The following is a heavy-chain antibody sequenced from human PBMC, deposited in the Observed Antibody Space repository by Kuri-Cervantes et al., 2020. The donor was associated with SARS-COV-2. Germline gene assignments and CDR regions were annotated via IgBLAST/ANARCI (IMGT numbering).Heavy chain of an antibody. Sequence: LSLTCAASGFTVSGNYMSWVRQAPEKGLEWLSVIYTGDKTYYADSVKGRFTISRDNSKNTAYLQMNSLRAEDTAVYYCARDLGGVSGPFDYWGQGTLVTVSS. CDR3: ARDLGGVSGPFDY. D-gene: IGHD3-16*01. CDR1: GFTVSGNY. V-gene: IGHV3-53*01. CDR2: IYTGDKT. J-gene: IGHJ4*02.